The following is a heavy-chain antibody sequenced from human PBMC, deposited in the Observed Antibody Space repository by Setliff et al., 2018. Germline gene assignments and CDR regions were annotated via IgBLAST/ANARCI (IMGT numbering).Heavy chain of an antibody. V-gene: IGHV3-23*01. D-gene: IGHD3-22*01. J-gene: IGHJ4*02. CDR2: VSGSGMTR. CDR3: ARADSDSYYPYYFDF. Sequence: GGSLRLSCTASGFTFRKHALAWVRQAPGKGLQWVSSVSGSGMTRDYTDSVKGRFTVSGDSSQNKIHLQMDSLRAEDTGKYFCARADSDSYYPYYFDFWGQGVLVTVSS. CDR1: GFTFRKHA.